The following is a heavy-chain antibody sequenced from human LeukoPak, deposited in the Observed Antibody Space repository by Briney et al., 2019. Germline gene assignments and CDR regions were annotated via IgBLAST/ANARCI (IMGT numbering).Heavy chain of an antibody. J-gene: IGHJ6*04. V-gene: IGHV5-10-1*01. Sequence: GESLKISCKGSGYSFTSYWISWVRQMPGKGLEWMGRIDPSDSYTNYSPSFQGHVTISADKSISTAYLQWSSLKASDTAMYYCARHIAVAGTGYYYYGMDVWGKETTVTVSS. D-gene: IGHD6-19*01. CDR1: GYSFTSYW. CDR2: IDPSDSYT. CDR3: ARHIAVAGTGYYYYGMDV.